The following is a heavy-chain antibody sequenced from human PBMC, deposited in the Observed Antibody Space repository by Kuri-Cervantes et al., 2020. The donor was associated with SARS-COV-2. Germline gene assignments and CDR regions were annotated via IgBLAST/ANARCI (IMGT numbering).Heavy chain of an antibody. CDR2: IRYDGSNK. Sequence: GESLKISCAASGFTFSSYGMHWVRQAPGKGLEWVAFIRYDGSNKYYADSVKGRFTISRDNSKNTLYLQMNSLRAEDTAVYYCARGRGSYFGYFDYWGQGTLVTVSS. J-gene: IGHJ4*02. D-gene: IGHD1-26*01. CDR1: GFTFSSYG. CDR3: ARGRGSYFGYFDY. V-gene: IGHV3-30*02.